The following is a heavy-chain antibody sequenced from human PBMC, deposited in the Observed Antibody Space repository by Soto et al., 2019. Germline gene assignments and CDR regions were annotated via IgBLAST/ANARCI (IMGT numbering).Heavy chain of an antibody. J-gene: IGHJ4*02. CDR1: GFTFSNYW. CDR2: IHTDGTTT. Sequence: EVQVVESGGGLVQPGESLRLACAASGFTFSNYWMHWVRQGPGKGLVWVSHIHTDGTTTTYADSVKGRFTMSRDNAKNTVYLQMNSLGPEDTAVYYCARGGLATGTIDYLVQGTLVTVSS. CDR3: ARGGLATGTIDY. V-gene: IGHV3-74*01. D-gene: IGHD1-1*01.